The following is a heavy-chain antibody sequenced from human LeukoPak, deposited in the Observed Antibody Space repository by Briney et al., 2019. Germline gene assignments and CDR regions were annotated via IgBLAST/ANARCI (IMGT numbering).Heavy chain of an antibody. V-gene: IGHV4-39*01. D-gene: IGHD3-10*01. J-gene: IGHJ4*02. CDR3: ARHGYYGSGSYYEGGFDY. CDR2: INYSGRT. CDR1: SGSISSSSYY. Sequence: SETLSLTCTVSSGSISSSSYYWGWIRQPPGKGLEWIGIINYSGRTYYKPSLKSRITISVDTSNNQFSLKLSSVTAADTAVYYCARHGYYGSGSYYEGGFDYWGQGTLVTVSS.